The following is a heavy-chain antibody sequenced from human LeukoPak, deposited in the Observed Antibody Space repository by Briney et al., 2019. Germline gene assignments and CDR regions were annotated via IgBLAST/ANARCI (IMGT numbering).Heavy chain of an antibody. Sequence: ASVTVSCKASGYTFTSYYMHWVRQAPGQGLEWMGIINPSGGSTSYAQKFQGRVTMTRDTSTSTVYMELSSLRSEDTAVYYCASISGGNSNYYYYGMDVWGQGTTVTVSS. CDR3: ASISGGNSNYYYYGMDV. V-gene: IGHV1-46*01. D-gene: IGHD4-23*01. J-gene: IGHJ6*02. CDR2: INPSGGST. CDR1: GYTFTSYY.